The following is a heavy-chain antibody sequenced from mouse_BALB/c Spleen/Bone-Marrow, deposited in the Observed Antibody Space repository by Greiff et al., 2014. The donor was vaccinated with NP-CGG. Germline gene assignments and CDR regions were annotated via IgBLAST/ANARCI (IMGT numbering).Heavy chain of an antibody. D-gene: IGHD1-2*01. V-gene: IGHV2-9*02. CDR1: GFSLTSYG. J-gene: IGHJ4*01. Sequence: QVQLKESGPGLVAPSQSLSITFTFSGFSLTSYGVHWGRQPPGKGLGWLGVIWADGSTNYNSALMSRLSISKDNSKSQVFLKMNSLQTDDTAMYYCSRITTATGAMDYWGQGTSVTVSS. CDR2: IWADGST. CDR3: SRITTATGAMDY.